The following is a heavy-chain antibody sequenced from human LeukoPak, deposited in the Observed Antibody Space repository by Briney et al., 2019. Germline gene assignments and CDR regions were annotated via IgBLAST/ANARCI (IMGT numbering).Heavy chain of an antibody. CDR2: IKRDGSEK. V-gene: IGHV3-7*01. Sequence: RGGSPRLSCAASGFTPSNFGISWGAQAPGKGLEWVANIKRDGSEKYYVDSVKGRFTISRDNAKSSLFLQMNSLRADDTAVYYCEGSAGYWGQGTLVTVPS. J-gene: IGHJ4*02. CDR1: GFTPSNFG. CDR3: EGSAGY.